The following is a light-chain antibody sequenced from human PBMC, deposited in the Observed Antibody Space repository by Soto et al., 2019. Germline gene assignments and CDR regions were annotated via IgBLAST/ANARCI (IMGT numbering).Light chain of an antibody. CDR2: KAS. J-gene: IGKJ1*01. CDR3: QHYNSYSEA. V-gene: IGKV1-5*03. CDR1: QTISSW. Sequence: DIQMTQSPSTLSGSVGDRVTITCRASQTISSWLARYQQEPGKAPKLLIYKASTLKSGVPSRFSGSGSGTEFTLTISSLQPDDFATYYCQHYNSYSEAFGQGTKVDI.